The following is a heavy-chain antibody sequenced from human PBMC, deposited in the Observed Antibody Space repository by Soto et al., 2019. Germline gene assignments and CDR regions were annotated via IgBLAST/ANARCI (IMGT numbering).Heavy chain of an antibody. CDR3: ARFVRSCSGTTCYTRADV. J-gene: IGHJ6*02. CDR2: IYSSGST. Sequence: SETLSLTCTVSGGSVSSDTHSWSWIRPPPGQQLEWIGFIYSSGSTNYIPSLKSRITMSVDTSKNQFSQKLRSVIVADTAVYHCARFVRSCSGTTCYTRADVWGQGTTVTVSS. V-gene: IGHV4-61*01. CDR1: GGSVSSDTHS. D-gene: IGHD2-2*02.